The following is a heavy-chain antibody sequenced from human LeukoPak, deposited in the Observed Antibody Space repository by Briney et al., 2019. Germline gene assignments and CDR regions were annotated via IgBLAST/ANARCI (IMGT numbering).Heavy chain of an antibody. CDR3: ARAGYYDSSGYYSDFDY. V-gene: IGHV3-21*01. Sequence: GGSLRLSCAASGFTFSSYSMNWVRQAPGKGLEWVSSISSSSSYIYYADSVKGRFTISRDNAKNSLYLQMNSLRAEDTAVYYCARAGYYDSSGYYSDFDYWGQGTLVTVSS. D-gene: IGHD3-22*01. CDR1: GFTFSSYS. CDR2: ISSSSSYI. J-gene: IGHJ4*02.